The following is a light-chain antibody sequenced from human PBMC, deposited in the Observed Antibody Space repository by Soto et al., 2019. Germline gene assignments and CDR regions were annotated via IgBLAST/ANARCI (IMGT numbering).Light chain of an antibody. Sequence: DIQMTQSPSSVSASVGDRVTITCRASQGISSWLVWYQQKPGKAPKLLIYAASSLQSGVPSRFSGSGSGTDFTLTISSLKPEDFATYYCQQANSFPLTFGGGTKVEIK. CDR1: QGISSW. J-gene: IGKJ4*01. CDR2: AAS. CDR3: QQANSFPLT. V-gene: IGKV1-12*01.